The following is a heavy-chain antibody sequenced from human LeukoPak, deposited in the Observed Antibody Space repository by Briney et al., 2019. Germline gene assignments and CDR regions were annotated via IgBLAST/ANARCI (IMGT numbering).Heavy chain of an antibody. CDR2: IRYDGSNK. CDR3: AKIYTSMIVVQSDY. V-gene: IGHV3-30*02. D-gene: IGHD3-22*01. CDR1: GFTFSSYG. Sequence: GGSLRLSCAASGFTFSSYGMHWVRQAPGKGLEWVAFIRYDGSNKYYADSVKGRFTISRDNSKNTLYLQMNSLRAEDTAVYYCAKIYTSMIVVQSDYWGQGTLVTVSS. J-gene: IGHJ4*02.